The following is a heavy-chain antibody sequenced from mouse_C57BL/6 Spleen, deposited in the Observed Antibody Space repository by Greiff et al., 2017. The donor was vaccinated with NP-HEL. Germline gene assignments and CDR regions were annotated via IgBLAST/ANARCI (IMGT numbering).Heavy chain of an antibody. Sequence: QVQLQQPGAELVRPGSSVKLSCKASGYTFTSYWMHWVKQRPIQGLEWIGNIDPSDSETHYTQKFKDKATLTVDKSSSTAYMQLSSLTSEDSAVYYCASGTLYYFDDWGKGTTLTVSS. CDR1: GYTFTSYW. D-gene: IGHD3-3*01. V-gene: IGHV1-52*01. CDR3: ASGTLYYFDD. J-gene: IGHJ2*01. CDR2: IDPSDSET.